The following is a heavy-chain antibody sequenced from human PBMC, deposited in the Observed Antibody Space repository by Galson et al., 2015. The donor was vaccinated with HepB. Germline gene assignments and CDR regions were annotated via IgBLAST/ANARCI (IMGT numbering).Heavy chain of an antibody. CDR1: GFTFSSYA. Sequence: LRLSSAASGFTFSSYAMSWVRQAPGKGLEWVSAISGSGGSTYYADSVKGRFTISRDNSKNTLYLQMNSLRAEDTAVYYCARLRYVGGGAFSSFDYWGQGTLVTVSS. CDR3: ARLRYVGGGAFSSFDY. V-gene: IGHV3-23*01. CDR2: ISGSGGST. D-gene: IGHD3-16*01. J-gene: IGHJ4*02.